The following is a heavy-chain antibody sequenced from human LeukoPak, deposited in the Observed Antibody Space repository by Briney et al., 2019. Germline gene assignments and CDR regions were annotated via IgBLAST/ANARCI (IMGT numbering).Heavy chain of an antibody. Sequence: SETLSLTCTVSGGSISSYYWGWIRQPPGKGLEWIGSIYYSGSTYYNPSLKSRVTISVDTSKNQFSLKLSSVTAADTAVYYCARVGYSGYDDRGSFDYWGQGTLVTVSS. CDR1: GGSISSYY. D-gene: IGHD5-12*01. CDR3: ARVGYSGYDDRGSFDY. V-gene: IGHV4-39*07. CDR2: IYYSGST. J-gene: IGHJ4*02.